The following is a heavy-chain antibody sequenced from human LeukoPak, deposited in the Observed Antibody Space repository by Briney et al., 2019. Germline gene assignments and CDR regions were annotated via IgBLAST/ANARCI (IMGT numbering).Heavy chain of an antibody. D-gene: IGHD3-22*01. CDR2: INPNSGGT. CDR3: ARGLYDSSGYYYDAFDI. J-gene: IGHJ3*02. CDR1: GYTFTGYY. V-gene: IGHV1-2*02. Sequence: GASVKVSCKASGYTFTGYYMHWVRQAPGQGLEWMGWINPNSGGTNYAQKFQGRVTMTRDTSISTAYMELSRLRSDDTAVYYCARGLYDSSGYYYDAFDIWGQGTMVTVSS.